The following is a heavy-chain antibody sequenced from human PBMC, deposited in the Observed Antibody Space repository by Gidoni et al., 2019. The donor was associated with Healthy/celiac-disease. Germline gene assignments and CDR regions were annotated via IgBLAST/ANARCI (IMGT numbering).Heavy chain of an antibody. CDR3: ARFGRDGYKILD. CDR1: GGSISSYY. J-gene: IGHJ4*02. V-gene: IGHV4-59*01. D-gene: IGHD5-12*01. Sequence: QVQLQESGPGLVKPSETLSLTCTVSGGSISSYYWSWIRQPPGKGLEWIGYIYYSGSTNYNPSLKSRVTISVDTSKNQFSLKLSSVTAADTAVYYCARFGRDGYKILDWGQGTLVTVSS. CDR2: IYYSGST.